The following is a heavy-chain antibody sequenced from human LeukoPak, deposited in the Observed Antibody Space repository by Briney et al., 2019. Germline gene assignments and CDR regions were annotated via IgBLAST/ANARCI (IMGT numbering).Heavy chain of an antibody. D-gene: IGHD2-2*02. Sequence: GRSLRLSCAASGFTFDDYAMHWVRQAPGKGLEWVSGISWNSGSIGYADSVKGRFTISRDNAKNSLYLQMNSLRAEDTALYYCAKNGGEVPAAIPLSYYWGQGTLVTVSS. CDR1: GFTFDDYA. V-gene: IGHV3-9*01. CDR2: ISWNSGSI. CDR3: AKNGGEVPAAIPLSYY. J-gene: IGHJ4*02.